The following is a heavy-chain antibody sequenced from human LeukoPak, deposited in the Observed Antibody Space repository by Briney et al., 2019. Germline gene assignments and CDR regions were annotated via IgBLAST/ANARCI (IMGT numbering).Heavy chain of an antibody. J-gene: IGHJ1*01. CDR2: ISGSGGST. CDR1: GFTFSSYG. Sequence: GGSLRLSCAASGFTFSSYGMHWVRQAPGKGLEWVSAISGSGGSTYYADSVKGRFTISRDNSKNTLYLQMNSLRAEDTAVYYCAKLITSAEYFQHWGQGTLVTVSS. V-gene: IGHV3-23*01. CDR3: AKLITSAEYFQH. D-gene: IGHD3-16*01.